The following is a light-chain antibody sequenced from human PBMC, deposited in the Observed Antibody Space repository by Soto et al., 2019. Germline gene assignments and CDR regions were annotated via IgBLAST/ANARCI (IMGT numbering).Light chain of an antibody. Sequence: QSVMTQPPSVSAAPGQKVTISCSGSSSNIGGNSVSWYQQLPGTAPKLLIYEITTRPSGVSNRFSGSMSGNTASLTISGLQPDDEAVYFCSSDVSFYTLGVFGGGTKVTVL. CDR3: SSDVSFYTLGV. CDR1: SSNIGGNS. J-gene: IGLJ3*02. CDR2: EIT. V-gene: IGLV1-51*01.